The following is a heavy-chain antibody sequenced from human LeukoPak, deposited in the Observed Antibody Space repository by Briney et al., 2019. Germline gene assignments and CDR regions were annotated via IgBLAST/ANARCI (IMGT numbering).Heavy chain of an antibody. CDR2: INPNSGGT. D-gene: IGHD3-10*01. J-gene: IGHJ5*02. Sequence: ASVKVSCKASGYTFTGYYMHWVRQAPGRGLEWMGWINPNSGGTNYAQKFQGRVTMTRDTSISTAYMELSRLRSDDTAVYYCARVASLLKELDPWGQGTLVTVSS. CDR3: ARVASLLKELDP. CDR1: GYTFTGYY. V-gene: IGHV1-2*02.